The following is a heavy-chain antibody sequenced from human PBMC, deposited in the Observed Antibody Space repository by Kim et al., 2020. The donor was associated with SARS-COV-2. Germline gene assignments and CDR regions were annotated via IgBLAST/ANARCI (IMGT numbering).Heavy chain of an antibody. CDR1: GFTFSGSA. D-gene: IGHD2-21*02. J-gene: IGHJ4*02. CDR3: TRPTCGGDCYKEYYFDY. Sequence: GGSLRLSCAASGFTFSGSAMHWVRQASGKGLEWVGRIRSKANSYATAYAASVKGRFTISRDDSKNTAYLQMNSLKTEDTAVYYCTRPTCGGDCYKEYYFDYWGQGTLVTVSS. CDR2: IRSKANSYAT. V-gene: IGHV3-73*01.